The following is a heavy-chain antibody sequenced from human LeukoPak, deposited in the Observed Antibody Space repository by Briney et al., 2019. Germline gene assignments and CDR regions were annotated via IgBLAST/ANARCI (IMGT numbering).Heavy chain of an antibody. V-gene: IGHV7-4-1*02. CDR3: ARDTEIHYDFWSGYHNWFDP. D-gene: IGHD3-3*01. Sequence: ASVKVSCKASGYTFTSYAMNWVRQAPGQGLERMGWIYTNHGNPTYAQGFTGRFVFSLDTSVSTAYLQISSLKAEDTAVYYCARDTEIHYDFWSGYHNWFDPWGQGTLVTVSS. CDR1: GYTFTSYA. J-gene: IGHJ5*02. CDR2: IYTNHGNP.